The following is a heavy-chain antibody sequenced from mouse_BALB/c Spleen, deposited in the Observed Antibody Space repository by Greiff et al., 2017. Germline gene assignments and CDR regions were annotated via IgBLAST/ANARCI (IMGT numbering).Heavy chain of an antibody. CDR3: ARDIGVRLAMDY. Sequence: EVQLVESGGGLVQPGGSLRLSCATSGFTFTDYYMSWVRQTPGKALEWLGFISTKANGYTTEYSASVKGRFTISRANSQSILYLQMNTLRAEDSATYYCARDIGVRLAMDYWGQGTSVTVSS. J-gene: IGHJ4*01. CDR1: GFTFTDYY. CDR2: ISTKANGYTT. V-gene: IGHV7-3*02. D-gene: IGHD2-14*01.